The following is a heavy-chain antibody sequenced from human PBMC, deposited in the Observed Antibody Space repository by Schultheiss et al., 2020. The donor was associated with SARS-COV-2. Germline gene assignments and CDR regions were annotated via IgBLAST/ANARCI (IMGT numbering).Heavy chain of an antibody. CDR2: IYTSGST. CDR1: GYSISSGYY. D-gene: IGHD5-18*01. CDR3: ARVDTAMVVDY. Sequence: SETLSLTCAVSGYSISSGYYWSWIRQPAGKGLEWIGRIYTSGSTNYNPSLKSRVTMSVDTSKNQFSLKLSSVTAADTAVYYCARVDTAMVVDYWGQGTLVTVSS. J-gene: IGHJ4*02. V-gene: IGHV4-4*07.